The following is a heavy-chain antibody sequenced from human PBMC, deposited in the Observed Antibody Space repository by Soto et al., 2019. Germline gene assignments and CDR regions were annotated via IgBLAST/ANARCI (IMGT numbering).Heavy chain of an antibody. CDR3: ARDQDYYDSSGYPLAWFDP. D-gene: IGHD3-22*01. V-gene: IGHV1-69*13. CDR1: GGTFSSYA. Sequence: GASVKVSCKASGGTFSSYAISWVRQAPGQGLEWMGGIIPIFGTANYAQKFQGRVTITADESTSTAYMELSSLRSEDTAVYYCARDQDYYDSSGYPLAWFDPWGQGTLVTVSS. CDR2: IIPIFGTA. J-gene: IGHJ5*02.